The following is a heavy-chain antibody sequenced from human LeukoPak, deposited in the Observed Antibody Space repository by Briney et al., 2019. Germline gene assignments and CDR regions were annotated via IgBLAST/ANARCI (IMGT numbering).Heavy chain of an antibody. CDR3: ARNRFYGDYWYFDL. CDR1: GYTFTSYG. J-gene: IGHJ2*01. V-gene: IGHV1-46*01. CDR2: INPSGGST. Sequence: ASVKVSCKASGYTFTSYGISWVRQAPGQGLEWMGIINPSGGSTTYAQKFQGRVTMTRDTSTSTVYMELSSLRSEDTAVYYCARNRFYGDYWYFDLWGRGTLVTVSS. D-gene: IGHD4-17*01.